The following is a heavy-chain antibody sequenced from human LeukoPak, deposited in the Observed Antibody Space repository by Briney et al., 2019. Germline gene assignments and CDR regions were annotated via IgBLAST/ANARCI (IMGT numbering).Heavy chain of an antibody. CDR2: ISAYNGNT. CDR1: GYTFTSYG. Sequence: ASVKVSCKASGYTFTSYGISWVRQAPGQGLEWMGWISAYNGNTNYAQKLQGRVTMTTDTSTSTAYMELRSLRSDDTAVYYCARSWGVVVPAAIDYWGQGTLVTVSS. J-gene: IGHJ4*02. D-gene: IGHD2-2*01. V-gene: IGHV1-18*01. CDR3: ARSWGVVVPAAIDY.